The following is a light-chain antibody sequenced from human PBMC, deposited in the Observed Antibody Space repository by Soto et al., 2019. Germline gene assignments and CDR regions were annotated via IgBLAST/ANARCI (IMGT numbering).Light chain of an antibody. J-gene: IGKJ4*01. Sequence: DIVMTQSPDSLTVPLGGRATINCRSSQSVLYSSNNKNYLAWYQQKPGQPPKLLIYWASTRESGVPDRFSGSGSGTDFTLTINSLQPEDFATYYCQQADSFPLTFGGGTKVDIK. CDR1: QSVLYSSNNKNY. CDR2: WAS. V-gene: IGKV4-1*01. CDR3: QQADSFPLT.